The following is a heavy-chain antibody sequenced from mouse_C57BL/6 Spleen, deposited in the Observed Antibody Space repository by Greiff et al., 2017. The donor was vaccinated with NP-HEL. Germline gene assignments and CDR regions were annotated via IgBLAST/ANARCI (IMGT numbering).Heavy chain of an antibody. CDR3: MAGYYFDY. D-gene: IGHD3-3*01. CDR1: GYTFTDYE. J-gene: IGHJ2*01. V-gene: IGHV1-15*01. CDR2: IDPETGGT. Sequence: VQLVESGAELVRPGASVTLSCKASGYTFTDYEMHWVKQTPVHGLEWIGAIDPETGGTAYNQKFKGKAILTADKSSSTAYMELRSLTSEDSAVYYCMAGYYFDYWGQGTTLTVSS.